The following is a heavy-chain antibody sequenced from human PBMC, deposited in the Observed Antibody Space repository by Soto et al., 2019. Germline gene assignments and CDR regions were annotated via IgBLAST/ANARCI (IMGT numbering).Heavy chain of an antibody. CDR2: IYYSGST. Sequence: SETLSLTCTVSGGSISSYYWSWIRQPPGKGLEWIGYIYYSGSTNYNPSLKSRVTISVDTSKNQFSLKLSSVTAADTAVYYCARSRYSSSWSFDYWGQGTLVTVSS. D-gene: IGHD6-13*01. V-gene: IGHV4-59*01. CDR3: ARSRYSSSWSFDY. CDR1: GGSISSYY. J-gene: IGHJ4*02.